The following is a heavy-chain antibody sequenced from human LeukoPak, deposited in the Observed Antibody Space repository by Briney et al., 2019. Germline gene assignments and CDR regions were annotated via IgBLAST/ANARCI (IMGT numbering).Heavy chain of an antibody. CDR3: ARDTDIVVVPAAPDY. D-gene: IGHD2-2*01. J-gene: IGHJ4*02. V-gene: IGHV1-18*01. Sequence: ASVKVSCKASGYTFTSYGISWVRQAPGQGLEWVGWISAYNGNTNYAQKLQGRVTMTTDTSTSTAYMELRSLRSDDTAVYYCARDTDIVVVPAAPDYWGQGTLVTVSP. CDR2: ISAYNGNT. CDR1: GYTFTSYG.